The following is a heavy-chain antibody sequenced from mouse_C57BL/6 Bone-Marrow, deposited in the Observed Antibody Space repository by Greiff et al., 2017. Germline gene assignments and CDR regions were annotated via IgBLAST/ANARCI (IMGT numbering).Heavy chain of an antibody. CDR3: ARTTTVGATYY. Sequence: QVQLQQSGAELARPGASVKMSCTASGYSFTSYTMHWVKQRPGQGLEWIGYINPSSGYTKYNQKFKDKATLTADKSSSTAYIQLSSLTSEAAAVYYCARTTTVGATYYWGQGTTLTVAS. CDR1: GYSFTSYT. CDR2: INPSSGYT. D-gene: IGHD1-1*01. J-gene: IGHJ2*01. V-gene: IGHV1-4*01.